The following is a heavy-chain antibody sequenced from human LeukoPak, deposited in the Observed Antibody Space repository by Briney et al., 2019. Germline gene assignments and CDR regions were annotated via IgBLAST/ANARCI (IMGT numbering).Heavy chain of an antibody. D-gene: IGHD5-18*01. Sequence: GGSLRLSCAASGFTFSDYSIQWVRQAPGKGLEWVSSISSSSAYIYYADSVKDRFTISRDNAKNSLYLQMNSLRAEDTAVYYCAREKDTAMDYWGQGILVTVSS. CDR3: AREKDTAMDY. J-gene: IGHJ4*02. CDR1: GFTFSDYS. CDR2: ISSSSAYI. V-gene: IGHV3-21*01.